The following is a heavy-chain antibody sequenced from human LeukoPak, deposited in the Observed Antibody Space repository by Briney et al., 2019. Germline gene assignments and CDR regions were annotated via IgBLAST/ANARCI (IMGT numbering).Heavy chain of an antibody. D-gene: IGHD1-7*01. CDR3: ARSITGTSFDY. CDR2: IYYSGST. Sequence: SETLSLTCTVSGRSISSYYWSWIRQPPGKGLEWIGYIYYSGSTNYNPSLKSRVTISVDTSKNQFSLKLSSVTAADTAVYYCARSITGTSFDYWGQGTLVTVSS. V-gene: IGHV4-59*01. J-gene: IGHJ4*02. CDR1: GRSISSYY.